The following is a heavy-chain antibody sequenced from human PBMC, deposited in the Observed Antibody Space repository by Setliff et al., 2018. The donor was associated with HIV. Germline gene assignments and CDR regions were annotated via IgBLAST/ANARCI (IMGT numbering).Heavy chain of an antibody. CDR3: AREPPIRIAAAGTRRDYYYYGMDV. Sequence: ASVKVSCKASGYTFTSCGISWVRQAPGQGLEWMGWISAYNGNTNYAQKLQGRVTMTTDTSTSTAYMELRSLRSDDTAVYYCAREPPIRIAAAGTRRDYYYYGMDVWGQGTTVTVSS. CDR2: ISAYNGNT. V-gene: IGHV1-18*01. D-gene: IGHD6-13*01. CDR1: GYTFTSCG. J-gene: IGHJ6*02.